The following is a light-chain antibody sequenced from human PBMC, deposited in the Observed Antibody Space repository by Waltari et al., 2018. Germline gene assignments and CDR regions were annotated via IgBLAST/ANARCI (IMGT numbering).Light chain of an antibody. CDR2: AAS. Sequence: DIQMTQSPSSLSASVGDRVTITCRASQSISSYLNWYQQKPGKAPKLLIYAASSLQSGVPSRFSGSGSGTDFTLTISSLQPEDFATYYCQQSYSTGVTFGPGTKVAIK. V-gene: IGKV1-39*01. CDR1: QSISSY. CDR3: QQSYSTGVT. J-gene: IGKJ3*01.